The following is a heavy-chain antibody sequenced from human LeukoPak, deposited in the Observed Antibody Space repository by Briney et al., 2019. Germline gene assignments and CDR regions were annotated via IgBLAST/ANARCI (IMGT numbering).Heavy chain of an antibody. J-gene: IGHJ4*02. D-gene: IGHD6-19*01. CDR2: ISYDGSNK. CDR1: GFTFSSYA. V-gene: IGHV3-30*04. CDR3: ARGGGWYYFDY. Sequence: GGSLRLSCAASGFTFSSYAMHWVRQAPGKGLEWVAVISYDGSNKYYADSVKGRFTISRDNSKNTLYLQMNSLRAEDTAVYYCARGGGWYYFDYWGQGTPVTVSS.